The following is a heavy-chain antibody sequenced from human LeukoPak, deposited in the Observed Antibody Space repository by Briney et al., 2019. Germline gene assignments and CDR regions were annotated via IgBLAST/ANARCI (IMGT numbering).Heavy chain of an antibody. D-gene: IGHD3-10*01. J-gene: IGHJ4*02. CDR2: INGSGGST. Sequence: GGSLRLSCAASGFTFSSYAMSWVRQAPGKGLEWVSAINGSGGSTYYADSVKGRFTISRDNSKNTLYLQMNSLRAEDTAVYYCAKVRVGFRELGVFDYWGQGTLVTVSS. CDR1: GFTFSSYA. V-gene: IGHV3-23*01. CDR3: AKVRVGFRELGVFDY.